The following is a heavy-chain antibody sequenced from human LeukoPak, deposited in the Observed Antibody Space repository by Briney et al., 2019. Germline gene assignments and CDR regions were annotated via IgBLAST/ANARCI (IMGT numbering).Heavy chain of an antibody. Sequence: SETLSLTCTVSGGSISSYYWSWIRQPPGKGLEWIGSISYSGSTKYNPSLESRVTISVDTSKNQISLKLSSVTAADTTVYYCARAPERWYSYGSYTYYYMDVWGKGTTVTVSS. V-gene: IGHV4-59*01. D-gene: IGHD5-18*01. CDR3: ARAPERWYSYGSYTYYYMDV. J-gene: IGHJ6*03. CDR2: ISYSGST. CDR1: GGSISSYY.